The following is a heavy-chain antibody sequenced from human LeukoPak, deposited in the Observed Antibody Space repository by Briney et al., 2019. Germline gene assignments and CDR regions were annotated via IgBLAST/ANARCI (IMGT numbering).Heavy chain of an antibody. J-gene: IGHJ4*02. CDR1: GGSISSSSYY. CDR3: ARLALPDYYDSSGYSFDY. Sequence: PSETLSLTCTVSGGSISSSSYYWGWIRQPPGKGLEWIGSIYYNGSTYYNPSLKSRVTISVDTSKNQFSLKLSSVTAADTAVYYCARLALPDYYDSSGYSFDYWGQGTLVTVSS. V-gene: IGHV4-39*01. CDR2: IYYNGST. D-gene: IGHD3-22*01.